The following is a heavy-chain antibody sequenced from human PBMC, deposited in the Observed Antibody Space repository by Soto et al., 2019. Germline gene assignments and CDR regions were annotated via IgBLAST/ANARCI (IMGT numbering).Heavy chain of an antibody. Sequence: GGSLRLSCAASGFTFSSYAMSWVRQAPGKGLEWVSAISGSGGSTYYADSVKGRFTISRDNSKNTLYLQMNRLRAEDTAVYYCAKDRGVVPATVRDAFDIWGQGTMVTVSS. CDR2: ISGSGGST. D-gene: IGHD2-2*02. J-gene: IGHJ3*02. V-gene: IGHV3-23*01. CDR1: GFTFSSYA. CDR3: AKDRGVVPATVRDAFDI.